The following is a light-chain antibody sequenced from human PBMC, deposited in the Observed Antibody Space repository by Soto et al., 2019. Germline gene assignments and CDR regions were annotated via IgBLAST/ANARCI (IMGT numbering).Light chain of an antibody. J-gene: IGLJ2*01. CDR2: GNT. V-gene: IGLV1-40*01. CDR3: QSYDSSFSVL. Sequence: QAVVTQPPSVSGAPGQRVTISCTGSSSNIGAGSDVHWYQQLPGTAPKLLIYGNTNRPSGVPDRFSGSKSGTSASLAITGLQAEDEADYYCQSYDSSFSVLFGGGTKVTVL. CDR1: SSNIGAGSD.